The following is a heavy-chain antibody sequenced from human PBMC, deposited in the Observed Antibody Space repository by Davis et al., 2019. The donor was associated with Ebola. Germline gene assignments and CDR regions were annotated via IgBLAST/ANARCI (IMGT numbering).Heavy chain of an antibody. Sequence: ASVKVSCKASGYTFTGYYMHWVRQAPGQGLEWMGWINPNSGGTNYAQKFQGRVTMTRDTSISTAYMELSRLRSDDTAVYYCARDRSPGRSCSGGSCRGWFDPWGQGTLVTVSS. D-gene: IGHD2-15*01. CDR2: INPNSGGT. CDR3: ARDRSPGRSCSGGSCRGWFDP. J-gene: IGHJ5*02. CDR1: GYTFTGYY. V-gene: IGHV1-2*02.